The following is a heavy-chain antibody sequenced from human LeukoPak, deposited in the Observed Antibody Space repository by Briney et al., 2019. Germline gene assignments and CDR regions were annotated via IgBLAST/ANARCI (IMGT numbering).Heavy chain of an antibody. Sequence: ASVKVSCKVSGYTFTSYGISWVRQAPGHGLEWMGWISAYNGNTNYAQKLKGRVTMTTDTSTSTAYMELRSLRYDDTAVYYCARDSDYYYDSSAWGFDYWGQGTLVTVSS. V-gene: IGHV1-18*01. CDR2: ISAYNGNT. CDR1: GYTFTSYG. CDR3: ARDSDYYYDSSAWGFDY. D-gene: IGHD3-22*01. J-gene: IGHJ4*02.